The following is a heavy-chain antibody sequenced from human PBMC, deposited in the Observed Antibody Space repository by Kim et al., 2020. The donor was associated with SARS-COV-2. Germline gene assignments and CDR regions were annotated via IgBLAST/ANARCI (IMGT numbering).Heavy chain of an antibody. V-gene: IGHV4-30-2*01. D-gene: IGHD3-10*01. CDR3: ARGYGSGSPYGMDV. Sequence: NPPLKRCVTISVDRSKNQFSPKLSSLTAADTAVYYCARGYGSGSPYGMDVWGQGTTVTVSS. J-gene: IGHJ6*02.